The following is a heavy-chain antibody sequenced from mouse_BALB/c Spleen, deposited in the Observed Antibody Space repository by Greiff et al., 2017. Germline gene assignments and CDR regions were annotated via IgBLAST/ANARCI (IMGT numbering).Heavy chain of an antibody. V-gene: IGHV1-4*02. J-gene: IGHJ4*01. CDR1: GYTFTSYT. Sequence: QVQLQQSAAELARPGASVKMSCKASGYTFTSYTMHWVKQRPGQGLEWIGYINPSSGYTEYNQKFKDKTTLTADKSSSTAYMQLSSLTSEDSAVYYCARRYGNYLNYAMDYWGQGTSVTVSS. D-gene: IGHD2-10*02. CDR2: INPSSGYT. CDR3: ARRYGNYLNYAMDY.